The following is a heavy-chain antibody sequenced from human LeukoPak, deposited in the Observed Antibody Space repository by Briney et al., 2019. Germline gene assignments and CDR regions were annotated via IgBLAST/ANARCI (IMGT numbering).Heavy chain of an antibody. CDR2: FDPEDGET. CDR3: ATRTSSGSHDAFDI. D-gene: IGHD1-26*01. Sequence: ASVKVSCKVSGYTLTELSMHWVRQAPGKGLEWMGGFDPEDGETIYAQKFQGRVTMTEDTSTDTAYMELSSLRSEDTAVYYCATRTSSGSHDAFDIWGQGTMVTVSS. V-gene: IGHV1-24*01. CDR1: GYTLTELS. J-gene: IGHJ3*02.